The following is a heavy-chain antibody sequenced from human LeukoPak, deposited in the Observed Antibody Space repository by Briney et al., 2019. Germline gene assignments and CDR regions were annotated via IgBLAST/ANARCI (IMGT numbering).Heavy chain of an antibody. J-gene: IGHJ3*02. CDR1: GYTFTSYG. D-gene: IGHD1-26*01. V-gene: IGHV1-18*01. CDR3: ARDLMQWEPHAFGI. CDR2: ISAYNGNT. Sequence: ASVKVSCKASGYTFTSYGISWVRQAPGQGLEWMGWISAYNGNTNYAQKLQGRVTMTTDTSTSTAYMELRSLRSDDTAVYYCARDLMQWEPHAFGIWGQGTMVTVSS.